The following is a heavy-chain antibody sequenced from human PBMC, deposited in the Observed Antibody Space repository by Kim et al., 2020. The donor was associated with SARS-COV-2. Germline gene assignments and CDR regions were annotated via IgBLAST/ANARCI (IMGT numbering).Heavy chain of an antibody. J-gene: IGHJ4*02. V-gene: IGHV3-23*01. CDR3: AKSSRTFSPYYFDF. Sequence: YADSVVGRFAISRDDSKNTLSLQMNSLRAEDTAVYYCAKSSRTFSPYYFDFWGQGTLVTVSS. D-gene: IGHD3-3*01.